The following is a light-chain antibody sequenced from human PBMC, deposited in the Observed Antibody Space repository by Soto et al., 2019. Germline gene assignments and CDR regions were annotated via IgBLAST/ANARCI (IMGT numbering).Light chain of an antibody. J-gene: IGKJ1*01. CDR3: QQYGSSPLT. Sequence: EIVLTQSPGTLSLSPGERATLSCRASQSVSSSYLAWYQQKPGQAPRLLIYGASSRATGIPDRISGSGSGTGFTLTISRLEPEDFAVYYCQQYGSSPLTFGQGTKVDIK. CDR2: GAS. V-gene: IGKV3-20*01. CDR1: QSVSSSY.